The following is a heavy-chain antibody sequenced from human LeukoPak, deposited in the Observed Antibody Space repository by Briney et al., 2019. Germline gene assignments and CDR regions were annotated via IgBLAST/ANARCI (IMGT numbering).Heavy chain of an antibody. CDR1: GFTFSSYS. CDR2: ISSSSNYI. Sequence: GGSLRPSCAASGFTFSSYSMNWVRQAPGKGLEWVSSISSSSNYIYYADSVKGRFTISRDNAKNSLYLQMNSLRAEDTAVYYCAELGITMIGGVWGKGTTVTISS. CDR3: AELGITMIGGV. V-gene: IGHV3-21*01. J-gene: IGHJ6*04. D-gene: IGHD3-10*02.